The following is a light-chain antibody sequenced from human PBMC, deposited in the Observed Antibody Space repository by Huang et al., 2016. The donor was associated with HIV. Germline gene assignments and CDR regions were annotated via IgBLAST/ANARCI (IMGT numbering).Light chain of an antibody. CDR2: WSS. V-gene: IGKV4-1*01. CDR1: HSLLHTDNKNY. J-gene: IGKJ4*01. CDR3: QQFFTTPLT. Sequence: DIVLTQSPDSLTVSLGERATVKCNASHSLLHTDNKNYLAWYQVKMGQSPKLLIYWSSTRESVVPDRFSGDGSGSDFTLTINNLQAEDVAIYYCQQFFTTPLTFGGGTKVEI.